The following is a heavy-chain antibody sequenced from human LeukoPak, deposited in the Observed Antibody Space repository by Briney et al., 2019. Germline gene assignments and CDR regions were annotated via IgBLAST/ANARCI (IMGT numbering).Heavy chain of an antibody. CDR2: IYYSGST. J-gene: IGHJ6*03. CDR3: ARVDSSGWYLPRMDV. D-gene: IGHD6-19*01. CDR1: GGSISSYY. Sequence: PSETLSLTCTVSGGSISSYYWSWIRQPPGKGLAWIGYIYYSGSTNYNPSPKSRVTISVDTSKNQFSLKLSSVTAADTAVYYCARVDSSGWYLPRMDVWGKGTTVTVSS. V-gene: IGHV4-59*01.